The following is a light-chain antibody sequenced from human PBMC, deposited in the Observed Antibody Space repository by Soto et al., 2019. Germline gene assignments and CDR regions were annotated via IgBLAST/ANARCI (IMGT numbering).Light chain of an antibody. CDR2: GAS. V-gene: IGKV3-20*01. J-gene: IGKJ1*01. Sequence: EIVLTQSPGSLPLSPGQRATLSCRASQSVSNNYLAWYQQKPGPAPRLLIDGASHRATGVPARFSGSGSGTDFTLTISSLEPEDFAVYYCQQRLMTFGQGTKVDIK. CDR3: QQRLMT. CDR1: QSVSNNY.